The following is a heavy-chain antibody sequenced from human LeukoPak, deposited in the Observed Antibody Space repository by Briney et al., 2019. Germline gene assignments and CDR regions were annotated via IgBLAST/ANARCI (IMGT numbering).Heavy chain of an antibody. CDR2: ISYDGSNK. V-gene: IGHV3-30*18. Sequence: PGRSLRLSCAASGFTFSSSGMHWVRQAPGKGLEWVAVISYDGSNKYYADSVKGRFTFSRDNSKNTLYLQMSSLRAEDTAVYYCAKDASNYFWYFDLWGRGTLVTVSS. J-gene: IGHJ2*01. D-gene: IGHD1-1*01. CDR3: AKDASNYFWYFDL. CDR1: GFTFSSSG.